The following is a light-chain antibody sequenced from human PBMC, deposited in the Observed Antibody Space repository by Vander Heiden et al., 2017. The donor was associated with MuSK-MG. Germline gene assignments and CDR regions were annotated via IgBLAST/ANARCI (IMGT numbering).Light chain of an antibody. CDR2: GKN. CDR3: ISRDSSGTQYV. V-gene: IGLV3-19*01. J-gene: IGLJ1*01. Sequence: SSELTQDPAVSVGLGQTVSFTCQGDTLRTYFASWYQQKAGQAPMLVFYGKNNRPSGIPGRFSASSSGTSSSLTITGAQAEDEADYYCISRDSSGTQYVFGAGTKVTVL. CDR1: TLRTYF.